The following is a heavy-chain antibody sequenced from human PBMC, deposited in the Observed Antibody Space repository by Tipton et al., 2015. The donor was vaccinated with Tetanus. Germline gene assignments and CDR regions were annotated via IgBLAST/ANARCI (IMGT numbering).Heavy chain of an antibody. J-gene: IGHJ5*02. CDR1: GGSMSPYY. CDR3: AKVPWEGVYANWFDP. Sequence: TLSLTCSVSGGSMSPYYWSWIRQSPGTGLEWIGYIYSNGTTNYNPSLKSRVTISVDTSTNQFSLKLSSVTAADTAVYYCAKVPWEGVYANWFDPWGQGTLVTVSS. CDR2: IYSNGTT. D-gene: IGHD2-8*01. V-gene: IGHV4-59*12.